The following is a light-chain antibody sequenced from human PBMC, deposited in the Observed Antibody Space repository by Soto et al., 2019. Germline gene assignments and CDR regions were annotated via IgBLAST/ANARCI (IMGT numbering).Light chain of an antibody. CDR2: DAS. CDR1: QNVEGY. Sequence: EIVLTQSPATLSLSPGERATLSCRASQNVEGYLAWYQQKPGQAPRLLIYDASNRATGTPARFSGSGSGTDFTLTISSLEPEDFAVYYCQQRSSWPPITFGQGTRLEIK. J-gene: IGKJ5*01. V-gene: IGKV3-11*01. CDR3: QQRSSWPPIT.